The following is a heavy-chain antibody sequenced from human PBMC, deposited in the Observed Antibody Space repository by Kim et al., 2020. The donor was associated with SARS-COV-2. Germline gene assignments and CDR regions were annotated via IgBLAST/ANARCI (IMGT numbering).Heavy chain of an antibody. J-gene: IGHJ5*02. CDR2: IIPIFGTA. Sequence: SVKVSCKASGGTFSSYAISWVRQAPGQGLEWMGGIIPIFGTANYAQKFQGRVTITADESTSTAYMELSSLRSEDTAVYYCVVVTTRWFDPWGQGTLVTVSS. CDR1: GGTFSSYA. D-gene: IGHD4-4*01. CDR3: VVVTTRWFDP. V-gene: IGHV1-69*13.